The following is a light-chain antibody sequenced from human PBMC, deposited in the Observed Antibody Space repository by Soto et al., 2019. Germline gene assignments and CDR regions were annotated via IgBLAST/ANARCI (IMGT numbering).Light chain of an antibody. V-gene: IGKV1-5*01. CDR3: QQYNNWPPIT. CDR1: QSITTW. Sequence: DIQMTQSPSTLSAYVGDSVTITCRASQSITTWLAWYQQRPGKAPKLLIYDVSSLQSGVPSRFSGSGSGTEFTLTISSLQSEDFAVYYCQQYNNWPPITFGQGTRLEIK. CDR2: DVS. J-gene: IGKJ5*01.